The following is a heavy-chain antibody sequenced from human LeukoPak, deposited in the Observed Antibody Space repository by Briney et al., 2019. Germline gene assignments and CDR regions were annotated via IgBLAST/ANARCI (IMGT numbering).Heavy chain of an antibody. Sequence: ASVKVSCKVSGYTLTELSMHWVRQAPGQGLEWMGIINPSGGSTSYAQKFQGRVTMTRDTSTSTVYMELSSLRSEDTAVYYCARDKLNQGYCSGGSCLGYAFDIWGQGTMVTVSS. CDR3: ARDKLNQGYCSGGSCLGYAFDI. J-gene: IGHJ3*02. D-gene: IGHD2-15*01. V-gene: IGHV1-46*01. CDR1: GYTLTELS. CDR2: INPSGGST.